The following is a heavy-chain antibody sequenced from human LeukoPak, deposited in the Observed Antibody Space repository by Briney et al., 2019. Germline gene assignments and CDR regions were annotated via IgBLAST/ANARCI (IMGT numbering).Heavy chain of an antibody. Sequence: RSGGSLRPSCAASGFTSSSYAMSWVRQAPGKGLEWVSTVSGSGAIAYYTDSDKGRFTISRDNSKNTLYLQMSSLTAKDTAVYYCAKDRSIGTYYTFDSWGQGTLVTVSS. D-gene: IGHD1-26*01. J-gene: IGHJ4*02. CDR3: AKDRSIGTYYTFDS. V-gene: IGHV3-23*01. CDR1: GFTSSSYA. CDR2: VSGSGAIA.